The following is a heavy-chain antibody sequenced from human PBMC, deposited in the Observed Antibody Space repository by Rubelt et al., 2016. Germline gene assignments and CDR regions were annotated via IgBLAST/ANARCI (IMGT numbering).Heavy chain of an antibody. CDR2: IYYSGST. CDR1: GGSISSSSYY. V-gene: IGHV4-39*01. J-gene: IGHJ4*02. Sequence: QLQLQESGPGLVKPSETLSLTCAVSGGSISSSSYYWGWIRQPPGKGLEWIGSIYYSGSTYYNPSLKSRVTISVDTSKRQFSLKLSSVTAADTAVYYCARLSSGWYYFDYWGQGTLVTVSS. CDR3: ARLSSGWYYFDY. D-gene: IGHD6-19*01.